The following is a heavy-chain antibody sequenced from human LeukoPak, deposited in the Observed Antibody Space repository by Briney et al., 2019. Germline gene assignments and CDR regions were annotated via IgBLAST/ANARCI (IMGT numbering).Heavy chain of an antibody. CDR3: AREGGFYRPLDY. V-gene: IGHV4-4*02. Sequence: SETLSLTCDVSGGSVTSTNWWTWLRQPPGKGLEWIGEVHLDGRTNYNPSLKSRLVMSADLPENHISLKLTSVTAADTAVYYCAREGGFYRPLDYSGQGTLVTVSS. CDR1: GGSVTSTNW. J-gene: IGHJ4*02. CDR2: VHLDGRT. D-gene: IGHD6-25*01.